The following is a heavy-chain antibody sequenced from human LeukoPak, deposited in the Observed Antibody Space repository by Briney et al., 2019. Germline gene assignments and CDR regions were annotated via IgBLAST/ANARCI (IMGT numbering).Heavy chain of an antibody. Sequence: GGSLRLSCGASGFSFSRYWMSWVRQAPGKGLEWVANINQNGSEKYYVDFVKGRFTISRDNAKNSLYLLMNSLTAEDTAVYYCARGGIEGSPLVFYGYWGQGTLVTVSS. D-gene: IGHD3-10*01. V-gene: IGHV3-7*01. CDR1: GFSFSRYW. CDR2: INQNGSEK. CDR3: ARGGIEGSPLVFYGY. J-gene: IGHJ4*02.